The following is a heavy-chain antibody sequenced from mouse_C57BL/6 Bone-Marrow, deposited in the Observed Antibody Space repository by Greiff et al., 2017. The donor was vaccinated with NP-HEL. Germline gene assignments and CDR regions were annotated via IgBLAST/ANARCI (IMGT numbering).Heavy chain of an antibody. D-gene: IGHD1-1*01. Sequence: VQLQQSGPELVKPGASVKISCKASGYAFSSSWMNWVKQRPGKGLEWIGRIYPGDGDTNYNGKFKGKATLTADKSSSTAYMLLSSLTSEDSAVYFCARYGTDYWGQGTSVTVSS. CDR2: IYPGDGDT. CDR1: GYAFSSSW. CDR3: ARYGTDY. V-gene: IGHV1-82*01. J-gene: IGHJ4*01.